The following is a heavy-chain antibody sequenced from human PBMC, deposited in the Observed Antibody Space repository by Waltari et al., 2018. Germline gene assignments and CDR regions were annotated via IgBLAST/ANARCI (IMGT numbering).Heavy chain of an antibody. CDR2: IYHSGST. CDR1: GYSISSGYY. D-gene: IGHD6-13*01. CDR3: ARRAAIAATGPTYYMDV. Sequence: QVQLQESGPGLVKPSETLSLTCAVSGYSISSGYYWGWIRQPPGKGLEWIGSIYHSGSTYYNPSLKSRVTISVDTSKNQFSLKLSSVTAADTAVYYCARRAAIAATGPTYYMDVWCKGTTVTVSS. J-gene: IGHJ6*03. V-gene: IGHV4-38-2*01.